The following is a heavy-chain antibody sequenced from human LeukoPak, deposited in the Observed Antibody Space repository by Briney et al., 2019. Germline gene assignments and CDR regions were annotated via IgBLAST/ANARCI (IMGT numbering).Heavy chain of an antibody. Sequence: SETLSLTCAAYGGSFSGYYWSWIRQPPGKGLEWIGEINHSGSTNYNPSLKSRVTISVDPSKNQFSLKLSSVAAADTAVYYCASHCSGGSCYWALFQHWGQGTLVTVSS. CDR1: GGSFSGYY. CDR2: INHSGST. CDR3: ASHCSGGSCYWALFQH. J-gene: IGHJ1*01. V-gene: IGHV4-34*01. D-gene: IGHD2-15*01.